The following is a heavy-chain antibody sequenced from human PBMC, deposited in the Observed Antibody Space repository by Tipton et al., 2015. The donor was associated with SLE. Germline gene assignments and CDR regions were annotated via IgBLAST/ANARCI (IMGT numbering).Heavy chain of an antibody. Sequence: TLSLTCAVYGGSFSGYYWSWIRQPPGKGLEWIGEINHSGSTNYNPSLKSRVTISVDTSKNQFSLKLSSVTAADTAVYYCATSTVTNAFDIWGQGTMVTVSS. CDR1: GGSFSGYY. V-gene: IGHV4-34*01. CDR2: INHSGST. J-gene: IGHJ3*02. D-gene: IGHD4-17*01. CDR3: ATSTVTNAFDI.